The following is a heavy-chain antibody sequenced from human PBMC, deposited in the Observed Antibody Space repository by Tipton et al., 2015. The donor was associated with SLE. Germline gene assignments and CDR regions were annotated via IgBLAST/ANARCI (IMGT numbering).Heavy chain of an antibody. V-gene: IGHV3-23*01. CDR3: ATLSEGSSSSNWFDP. D-gene: IGHD6-13*01. Sequence: GSLRLSCAASGFTFSSYAMSWVRQAPGKGLEWVSAISGSGGSTYYADSVKGRFTISRDNSKNTLYLQMNSLRAEDTAVYYCATLSEGSSSSNWFDPWGQGTLVTVSS. CDR2: ISGSGGST. J-gene: IGHJ5*02. CDR1: GFTFSSYA.